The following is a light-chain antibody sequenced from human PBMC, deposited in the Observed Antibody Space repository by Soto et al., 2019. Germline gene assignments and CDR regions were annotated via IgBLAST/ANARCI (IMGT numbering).Light chain of an antibody. CDR1: QSVNRW. J-gene: IGKJ2*02. CDR3: QQYESNMCT. Sequence: DIQLTQSPSTLSASVGDRVTITCRASQSVNRWLAWYQQRPGKAPKLLIYKASSLESGVPSRFSGSGSGTEFTLTITSLQPDDFATYYCQQYESNMCTFGQGTKLEIK. CDR2: KAS. V-gene: IGKV1-5*03.